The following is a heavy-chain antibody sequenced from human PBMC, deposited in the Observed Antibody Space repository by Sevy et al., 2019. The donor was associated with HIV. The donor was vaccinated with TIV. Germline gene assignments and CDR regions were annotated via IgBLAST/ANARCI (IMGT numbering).Heavy chain of an antibody. D-gene: IGHD3-3*01. CDR3: ANDPVFGLLIHKGQDSFHI. Sequence: GGSLRLSCEASGFTFSNYGMHWVRQAPGKGLEWVALISYDASNKYYGDSINGRFTISRDNSKNTLYLQMNSLRGEDXAVYYCANDPVFGLLIHKGQDSFHIWGQGTMVTVSS. J-gene: IGHJ3*02. CDR2: ISYDASNK. V-gene: IGHV3-30*18. CDR1: GFTFSNYG.